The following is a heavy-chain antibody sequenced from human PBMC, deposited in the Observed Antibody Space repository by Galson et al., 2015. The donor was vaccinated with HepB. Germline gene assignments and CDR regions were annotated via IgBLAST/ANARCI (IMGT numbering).Heavy chain of an antibody. CDR1: GYTLTELS. CDR2: FDPEDGET. J-gene: IGHJ6*02. D-gene: IGHD6-13*01. Sequence: SVKVSCKVSGYTLTELSMHWVRQAPGKGLEWMGGFDPEDGETIYAQKFQGRVTMTEDTSTDTAYMELSSLRSEDTAVYYCATDGVAAAGYYYYGMDAWGQGTTVTVSS. V-gene: IGHV1-24*01. CDR3: ATDGVAAAGYYYYGMDA.